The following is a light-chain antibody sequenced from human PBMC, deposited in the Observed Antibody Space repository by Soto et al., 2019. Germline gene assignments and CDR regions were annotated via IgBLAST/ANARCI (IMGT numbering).Light chain of an antibody. Sequence: DIQMTQSPSSLSASVGDRVTITCRASQGIIDYVAWFQQKPGKAPNLLIYAASTLQSGVPSRFRGSGSGTDFTLIIISLQPEDFGTYYCQKYKTSPQTFGQGTKVEIK. CDR3: QKYKTSPQT. V-gene: IGKV1-27*01. CDR1: QGIIDY. J-gene: IGKJ1*01. CDR2: AAS.